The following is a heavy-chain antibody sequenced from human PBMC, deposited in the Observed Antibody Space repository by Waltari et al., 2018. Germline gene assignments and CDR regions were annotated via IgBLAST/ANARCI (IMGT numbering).Heavy chain of an antibody. Sequence: EVQLVESGGGLVQPGGSLRLSCAASAFTFSSFWMHWVRQAPGKGLVWVSRINSDGSSTSYADSVKGRFTISRDNAKNTLYLQMNSLRAEDTAVYYCASARYSGTYYNDYWGQGMLVTVSP. V-gene: IGHV3-74*01. CDR1: AFTFSSFW. CDR2: INSDGSST. D-gene: IGHD1-26*01. J-gene: IGHJ4*02. CDR3: ASARYSGTYYNDY.